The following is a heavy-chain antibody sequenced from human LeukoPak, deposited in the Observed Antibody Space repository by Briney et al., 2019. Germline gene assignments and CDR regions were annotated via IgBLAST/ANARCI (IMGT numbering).Heavy chain of an antibody. CDR1: GGTFSSYA. CDR2: IIPIFGTA. Sequence: SVKVSCKASGGTFSSYAISWVRQAPGQGLEWMGGIIPIFGTANYAQKFQGRVTITTDESTSTAYMELSSLRSEDTAVYYCARPDSRYFYGMDVWGQGATVTVSS. CDR3: ARPDSRYFYGMDV. J-gene: IGHJ6*02. V-gene: IGHV1-69*05. D-gene: IGHD2/OR15-2a*01.